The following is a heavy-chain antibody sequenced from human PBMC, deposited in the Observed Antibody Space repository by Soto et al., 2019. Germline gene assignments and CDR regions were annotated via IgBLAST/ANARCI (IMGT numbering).Heavy chain of an antibody. J-gene: IGHJ3*02. V-gene: IGHV3-15*01. CDR1: GFSFSNAW. Sequence: PGGSLRLSCAASGFSFSNAWMSWVRQAPGKGLEWVGRIKSKTDGGTTDNAAPVKGRFTISRDDSKNTLYLQMNSLKTEDTAVYYCTTDRLYDDPGAFDIWGQGTLVTVSS. CDR2: IKSKTDGGTT. D-gene: IGHD2-8*01. CDR3: TTDRLYDDPGAFDI.